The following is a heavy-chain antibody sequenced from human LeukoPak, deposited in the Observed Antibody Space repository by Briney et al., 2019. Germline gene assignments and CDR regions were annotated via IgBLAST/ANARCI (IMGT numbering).Heavy chain of an antibody. D-gene: IGHD1-26*01. Sequence: PGGSLRLSCAASGFTFSSYGMHWVRQAPGKGLEWVAFIRYDGSNKYYADSVKGRFTISRDNSKNTLYLQMNSLRAEDTAVYYCAKALQWELLFPHWGQGTLVTVSS. V-gene: IGHV3-30*02. J-gene: IGHJ4*02. CDR1: GFTFSSYG. CDR3: AKALQWELLFPH. CDR2: IRYDGSNK.